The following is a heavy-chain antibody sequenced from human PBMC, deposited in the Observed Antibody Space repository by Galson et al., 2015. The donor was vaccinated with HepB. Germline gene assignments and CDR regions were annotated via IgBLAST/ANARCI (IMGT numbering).Heavy chain of an antibody. CDR2: ISYDGRNQ. V-gene: IGHV3-30*09. Sequence: SLRLSCAASGFTLISYAMHWVRQAPGKGLEWVAVISYDGRNQYYADSVRGRFAISRDNPKNTLYLQMNSLRPEDTAVYYCARDLGSIFVSGHSNWGYYFDYWGQGTLVAVSS. D-gene: IGHD7-27*01. CDR1: GFTLISYA. J-gene: IGHJ4*02. CDR3: ARDLGSIFVSGHSNWGYYFDY.